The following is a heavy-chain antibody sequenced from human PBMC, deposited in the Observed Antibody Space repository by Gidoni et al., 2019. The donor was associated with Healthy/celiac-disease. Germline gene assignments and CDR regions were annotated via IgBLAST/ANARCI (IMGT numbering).Heavy chain of an antibody. J-gene: IGHJ5*02. Sequence: QVQLVQSGAEVKKPGASVTVSCKASGYTFTGYYMHWVRQAPGQGLEWMGWINPNSGGTNYAQKFQGWVTMTRDTSISTAYMELSRLRSDDTAVYYCARGGLQGSGYANWFDPWGQGTLVTVSS. V-gene: IGHV1-2*04. CDR1: GYTFTGYY. CDR3: ARGGLQGSGYANWFDP. CDR2: INPNSGGT. D-gene: IGHD3-22*01.